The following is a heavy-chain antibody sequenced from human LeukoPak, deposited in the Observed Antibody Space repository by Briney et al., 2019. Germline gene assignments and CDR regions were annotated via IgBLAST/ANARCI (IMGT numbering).Heavy chain of an antibody. Sequence: SGGSLRLSCAASGFTFSGYGMNWVRQAPGKGLEWVAIISYDGREKYYADSVKGRFTISRDNAKNTLYLQMNSLRAEDAALYYCARYRGGSSGWFRFFDYWGQGTLVTVSS. V-gene: IGHV3-30*03. D-gene: IGHD6-19*01. CDR2: ISYDGREK. J-gene: IGHJ4*02. CDR1: GFTFSGYG. CDR3: ARYRGGSSGWFRFFDY.